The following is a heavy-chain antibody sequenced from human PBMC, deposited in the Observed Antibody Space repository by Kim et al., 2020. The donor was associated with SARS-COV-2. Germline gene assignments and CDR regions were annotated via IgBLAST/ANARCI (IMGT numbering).Heavy chain of an antibody. V-gene: IGHV7-4-1*02. D-gene: IGHD3-22*01. Sequence: AHGFTGRFVFSLDTSVSTAYLQISSLKAEDTAVYYCARDLTMTVENSFQHWGQGTLVTVSS. CDR3: ARDLTMTVENSFQH. J-gene: IGHJ1*01.